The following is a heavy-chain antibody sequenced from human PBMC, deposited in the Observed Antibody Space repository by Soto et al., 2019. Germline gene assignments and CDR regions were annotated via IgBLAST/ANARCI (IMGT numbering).Heavy chain of an antibody. Sequence: SETLSLTCSVSGDSISNYYCSWIRHPPGKELEWTGYVIYSGSTIYNPSLSSRVTVSVDTSRNQFSLRLSSVTAADTAVYYCARDRGGGYTSGFLEYWGQGILVTVSS. V-gene: IGHV4-59*01. J-gene: IGHJ4*02. CDR1: GDSISNYY. CDR3: ARDRGGGYTSGFLEY. CDR2: VIYSGST. D-gene: IGHD5-18*01.